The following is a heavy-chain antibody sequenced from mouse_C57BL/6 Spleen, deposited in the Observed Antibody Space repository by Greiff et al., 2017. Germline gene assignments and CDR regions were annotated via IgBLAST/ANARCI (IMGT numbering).Heavy chain of an antibody. J-gene: IGHJ1*03. V-gene: IGHV5-4*01. CDR3: ARGGNYWYFDV. D-gene: IGHD1-1*01. CDR1: GFTFSSYA. CDR2: ISDGGSYT. Sequence: EVQVVESGGGLVKPGGSLKLSCAASGFTFSSYAMSWVRQTPEKRLEWVATISDGGSYTYYPDNVKGRFTISRDNAKNNLYLQMSHLKSEDTAMYYCARGGNYWYFDVWGTWTTVTVSS.